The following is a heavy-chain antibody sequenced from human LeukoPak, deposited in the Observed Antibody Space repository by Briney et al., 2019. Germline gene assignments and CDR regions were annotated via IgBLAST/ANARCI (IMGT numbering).Heavy chain of an antibody. CDR3: ARDAYHSGDLDQ. V-gene: IGHV3-30*02. CDR2: IRFDGTSR. CDR1: GFTFSNYI. J-gene: IGHJ4*02. Sequence: GGSLRLSCAASGFTFSNYIMHWVRQAPGKGLEWVSFIRFDGTSRHYVDSVKGRFTISRDNANNMLYLQMNSLNFEDTAVYYCARDAYHSGDLDQWGEGTLVIVSS. D-gene: IGHD7-27*01.